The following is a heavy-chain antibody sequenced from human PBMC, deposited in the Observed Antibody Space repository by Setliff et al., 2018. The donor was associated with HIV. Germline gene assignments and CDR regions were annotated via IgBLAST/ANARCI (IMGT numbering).Heavy chain of an antibody. J-gene: IGHJ4*02. V-gene: IGHV4-34*01. CDR2: VTHSGTT. CDR3: ARGRKKTLAVSGTRYFDF. CDR1: GGSFSGFY. D-gene: IGHD6-19*01. Sequence: LSLTCAVYGGSFSGFYWTFIRQSPGKGLEWIGEVTHSGTTTYDPSLKSRITISVDTSKNQFSLKLTSVTAADMGVYYCARGRKKTLAVSGTRYFDFWGQGTLVTV.